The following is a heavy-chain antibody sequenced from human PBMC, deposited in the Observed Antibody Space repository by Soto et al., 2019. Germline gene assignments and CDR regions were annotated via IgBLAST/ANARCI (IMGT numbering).Heavy chain of an antibody. J-gene: IGHJ4*02. Sequence: QVQLVQSGAEVKKPGASVKVSCKASGYTFTSYDINWVRQATGQGLEWMGWMNPNSGNTGYAQKFQGRVTMTRKTPISTDNMELSSLRSEDTAVYYCARGNAHYYGSGSRDYWGQGTLVTVSS. CDR2: MNPNSGNT. D-gene: IGHD3-10*01. V-gene: IGHV1-8*01. CDR3: ARGNAHYYGSGSRDY. CDR1: GYTFTSYD.